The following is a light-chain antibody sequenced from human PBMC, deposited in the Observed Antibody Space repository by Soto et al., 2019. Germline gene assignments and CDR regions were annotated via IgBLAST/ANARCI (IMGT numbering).Light chain of an antibody. CDR1: QTISTL. Sequence: DIQMTQSPSTLSASVGDRVTITCRASQTISTLLAWYQQRPGKAPNLLIYKASSLESGVPSRFIGSGSGTEFTLTISSLQPDDFATYFCQQYSTYPWTFDQGTKVEVK. J-gene: IGKJ1*01. CDR2: KAS. CDR3: QQYSTYPWT. V-gene: IGKV1-5*03.